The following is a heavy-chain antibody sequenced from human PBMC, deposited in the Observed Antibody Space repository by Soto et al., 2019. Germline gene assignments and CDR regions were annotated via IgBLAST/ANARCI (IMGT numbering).Heavy chain of an antibody. J-gene: IGHJ3*02. CDR1: GFTFNKAD. V-gene: IGHV3-23*01. D-gene: IGHD3-10*01. Sequence: PGGSLRHSCAASGFTFNKADLSWVRQAPGKGLEWVSLIRGSDDSTLYSDSVKGRFTTSRDNSKNTLYLQMNSLSADDTARYHCARARNAWPYRGAFDIWGQGTMVTVSS. CDR3: ARARNAWPYRGAFDI. CDR2: IRGSDDST.